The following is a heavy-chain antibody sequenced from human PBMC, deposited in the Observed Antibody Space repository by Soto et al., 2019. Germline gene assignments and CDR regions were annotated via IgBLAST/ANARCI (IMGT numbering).Heavy chain of an antibody. CDR1: GFTFTSYA. V-gene: IGHV3-23*01. J-gene: IGHJ3*02. D-gene: IGHD5-12*01. CDR3: AKDRSEGGWPNDAFDI. CDR2: ISGSGGTT. Sequence: DVQLLESGGGLVQPGGSLRLSCAASGFTFTSYAMTWVRQAPGKGLEWVSVISGSGGTTNYADSVKGRFTISRDNYKNTLYLQMDSLRAEDTAIYYCAKDRSEGGWPNDAFDIWGQGTMVTVSS.